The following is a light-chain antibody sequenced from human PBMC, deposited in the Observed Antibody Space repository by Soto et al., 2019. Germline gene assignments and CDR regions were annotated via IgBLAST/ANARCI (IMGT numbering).Light chain of an antibody. Sequence: EIVLTQSPATLSLSPGERATLSCRASQSVTTYLAWYQQKPGQAPRLLIYDASNLQRGVPSRFTGNGSGTDFTLTINNLQPDDFAVYYCQQCFSIPPTFGHGTKVDIK. CDR1: QSVTTY. CDR3: QQCFSIPPT. CDR2: DAS. V-gene: IGKV3-11*01. J-gene: IGKJ1*01.